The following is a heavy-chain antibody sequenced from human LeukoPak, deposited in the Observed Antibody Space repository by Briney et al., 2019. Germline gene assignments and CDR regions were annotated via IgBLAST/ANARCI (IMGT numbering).Heavy chain of an antibody. Sequence: PSEALSLTCTVSGGSISSYYWSWIRQPPGKGLEWIGYIYYSGSTNYNPSLKSRVPISVDTSKNQFSLKLSSVTAADTAVYYCARQARVGNWFDPWGQGTLVTVSS. CDR1: GGSISSYY. V-gene: IGHV4-59*08. J-gene: IGHJ5*02. D-gene: IGHD1-26*01. CDR2: IYYSGST. CDR3: ARQARVGNWFDP.